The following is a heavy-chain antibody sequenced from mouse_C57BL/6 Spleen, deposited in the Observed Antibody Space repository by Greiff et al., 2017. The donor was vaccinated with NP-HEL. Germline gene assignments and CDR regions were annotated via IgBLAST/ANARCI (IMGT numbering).Heavy chain of an antibody. D-gene: IGHD2-4*01. CDR2: IDPANGNT. CDR1: GFNIKNTY. V-gene: IGHV14-3*01. Sequence: EVQLVESVAELVRPGASVKLSCTASGFNIKNTYMHWVKQRPEQGLEWIGRIDPANGNTKYAPKFQGKATITADTSSNTAYLQLSSLTSEDTAIYYCAKGYDYDWYFDVWGTGTTVTVSS. J-gene: IGHJ1*03. CDR3: AKGYDYDWYFDV.